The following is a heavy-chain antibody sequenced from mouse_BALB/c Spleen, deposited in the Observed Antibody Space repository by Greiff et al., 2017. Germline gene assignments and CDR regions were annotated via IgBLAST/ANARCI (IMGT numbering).Heavy chain of an antibody. CDR1: GYSITSDYA. V-gene: IGHV3-2*02. J-gene: IGHJ2*01. D-gene: IGHD1-2*01. CDR2: ISYSGST. Sequence: EVKLQESGPGLVKPSQSLSLTCTVTGYSITSDYAWNWIRQFPGNKLEWMGYISYSGSTSYNPSLKSRISITRDTSKNQFFLQLNSVTTEDTATYYCARGIIHYYGLDYWGQGTTLTVSS. CDR3: ARGIIHYYGLDY.